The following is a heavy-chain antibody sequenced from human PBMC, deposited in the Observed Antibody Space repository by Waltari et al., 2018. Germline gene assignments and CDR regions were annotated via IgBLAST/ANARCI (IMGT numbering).Heavy chain of an antibody. Sequence: EVQVVESGGGLVQPGGSLRLSCEASGFTFSSYWMHWVRQAPGKGLVGGSRINNDERTAKYADSVRGRFTGSRDNARNTLYLQMNSLRAEDTAVYYCARDLLTPSVSYFGMDLWGQGTTVTVSS. D-gene: IGHD4-4*01. CDR3: ARDLLTPSVSYFGMDL. J-gene: IGHJ6*02. CDR2: INNDERTA. V-gene: IGHV3-74*01. CDR1: GFTFSSYW.